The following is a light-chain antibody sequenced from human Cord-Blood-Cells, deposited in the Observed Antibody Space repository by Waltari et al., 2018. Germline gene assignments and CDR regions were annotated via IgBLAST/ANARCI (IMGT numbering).Light chain of an antibody. J-gene: IGKJ1*01. V-gene: IGKV1-5*03. CDR2: KAS. CDR3: QQYNSYSWT. CDR1: QRISSW. Sequence: DIQMTQSPSTLSASVGDRVTITCRASQRISSWLAWYQQNPGKAPKLLIYKASSLESGVPSRFSGRGSGTEFTLTISSLQPDDFATYYCQQYNSYSWTFGQGTKVEIK.